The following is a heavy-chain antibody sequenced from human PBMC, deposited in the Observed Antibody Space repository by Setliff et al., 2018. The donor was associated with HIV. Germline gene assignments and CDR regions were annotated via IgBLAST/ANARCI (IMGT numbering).Heavy chain of an antibody. CDR3: ARGYWEWEDSIGDAFDI. CDR1: GYNFTNYG. D-gene: IGHD3-3*01. V-gene: IGHV1-18*01. Sequence: ASVKVSCKASGYNFTNYGIGWVRQAPGQGLEYLGWIGTYSGNTDYAQSVQGRVTMTRDTSTNSLYLQMNSLRADDTAVYYCARGYWEWEDSIGDAFDIWGQGTMVTVSS. J-gene: IGHJ3*02. CDR2: IGTYSGNT.